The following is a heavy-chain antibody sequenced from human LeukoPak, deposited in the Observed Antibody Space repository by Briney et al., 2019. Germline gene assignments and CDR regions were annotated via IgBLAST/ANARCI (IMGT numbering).Heavy chain of an antibody. V-gene: IGHV3-23*01. D-gene: IGHD4-17*01. CDR1: GFTFSSYA. Sequence: GGSLRLSCAASGFTFSSYAMSWVRQAPGKGLEWVSAISGSGGSTYYADSVKGRFTISRDNSKDTLYLQMNSLRAEDTAVYYCAKDITVTTDFDYWGQGTLVTVSS. J-gene: IGHJ4*02. CDR2: ISGSGGST. CDR3: AKDITVTTDFDY.